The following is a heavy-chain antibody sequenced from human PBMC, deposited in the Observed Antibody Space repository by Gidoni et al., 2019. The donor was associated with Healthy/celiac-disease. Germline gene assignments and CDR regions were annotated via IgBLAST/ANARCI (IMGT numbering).Heavy chain of an antibody. D-gene: IGHD1-26*01. Sequence: QVQLQQWGAGLLKPSETLSLTCAVYGGSFSGYYWSWIRQPPGKGLEWIGEINHSGSTNYNPSLKSRVTISVDTSKNQFSLKLSSVTAADTAVYYCARGSWWELPFDYWGQGTLVTVSS. CDR3: ARGSWWELPFDY. V-gene: IGHV4-34*01. CDR2: INHSGST. CDR1: GGSFSGYY. J-gene: IGHJ4*02.